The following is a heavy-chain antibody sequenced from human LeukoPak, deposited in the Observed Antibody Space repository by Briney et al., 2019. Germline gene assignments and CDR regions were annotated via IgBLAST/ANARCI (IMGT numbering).Heavy chain of an antibody. CDR3: ANVEVPATLPTVPYYYYYGMAV. Sequence: GGSLRLSCAASGFTFTDYAMSWVRQAPGKGLEWVAVISYDGSNKYYVDSVEGRFTISRDNSKNTVFLQMNSLRPEDTAVYYCANVEVPATLPTVPYYYYYGMAVWGQGTTVTVSS. CDR2: ISYDGSNK. V-gene: IGHV3-30*18. D-gene: IGHD2-2*01. CDR1: GFTFTDYA. J-gene: IGHJ6*02.